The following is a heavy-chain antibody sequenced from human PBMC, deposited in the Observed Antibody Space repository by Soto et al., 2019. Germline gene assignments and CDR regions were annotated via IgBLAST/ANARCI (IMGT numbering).Heavy chain of an antibody. V-gene: IGHV4-34*01. Sequence: PSETLSLTCAVYGGSFSGYYWSWIRQPPGKGLEWIGEINHSGSTNYNPSLKSRVTISVDTSKNQFSLKLSSVTAADTAVYYCARTPNCSSTSCYARGHWFDPWGQGTLVTVSS. CDR1: GGSFSGYY. D-gene: IGHD2-2*01. J-gene: IGHJ5*02. CDR2: INHSGST. CDR3: ARTPNCSSTSCYARGHWFDP.